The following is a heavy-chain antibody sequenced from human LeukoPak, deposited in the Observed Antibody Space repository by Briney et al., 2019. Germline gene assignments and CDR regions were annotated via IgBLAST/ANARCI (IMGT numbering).Heavy chain of an antibody. CDR2: ISGSGGST. V-gene: IGHV3-23*01. CDR3: ARGNLLYFDY. D-gene: IGHD1-26*01. J-gene: IGHJ4*02. CDR1: GFTFSSYA. Sequence: PGGSLRLSCVASGFTFSSYAMSWVRQAPGKGLEWVSSISGSGGSTYYADSVKGRFTISRDNAKNSLYLQMNSLRAEDTAVYYCARGNLLYFDYWGQGTLVTVSS.